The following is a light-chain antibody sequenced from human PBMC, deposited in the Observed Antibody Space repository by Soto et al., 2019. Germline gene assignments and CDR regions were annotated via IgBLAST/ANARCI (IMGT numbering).Light chain of an antibody. J-gene: IGKJ2*01. V-gene: IGKV3-15*01. Sequence: EIVVTQSPATLSVSPGARVTLSCRASQSVRNKVAWYQQKPGQTPRVIIYDTSTRAADIPARFSGSGYGTYFTLTISSLQPDDFATYYCQQYSVHENTFGQGTKVDIK. CDR1: QSVRNK. CDR3: QQYSVHENT. CDR2: DTS.